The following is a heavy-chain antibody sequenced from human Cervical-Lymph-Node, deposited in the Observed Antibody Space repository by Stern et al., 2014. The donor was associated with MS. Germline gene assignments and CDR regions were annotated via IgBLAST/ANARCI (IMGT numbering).Heavy chain of an antibody. CDR3: ARAYRGAGYYYGMDV. V-gene: IGHV1-69*01. CDR2: IIPIFGTG. CDR1: GGTFSSNA. Sequence: QVQLVQSGAEVKKPGSSVKVSCKASGGTFSSNAISWVRQATGQGLERMGGIIPIFGTGNDARKFQGRVTITADESTSTAYMELSSLRSEDTAVYYCARAYRGAGYYYGMDVWGQGTTVTVSS. J-gene: IGHJ6*02. D-gene: IGHD1-26*01.